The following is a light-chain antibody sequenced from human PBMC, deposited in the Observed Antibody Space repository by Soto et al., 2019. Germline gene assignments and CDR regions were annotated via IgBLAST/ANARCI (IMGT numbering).Light chain of an antibody. CDR2: GAA. CDR3: QQSYNIQALT. V-gene: IGKV1-39*01. Sequence: DIQITQSPSSLSSSLVDIVAITCRASQNIRNYLNWYQQKPGKAPRVLIYGAASLQSGVPSRFSGSGSGTNFSLTINSLQPEDYATYYCQQSYNIQALTFGGGTKVDI. CDR1: QNIRNY. J-gene: IGKJ4*01.